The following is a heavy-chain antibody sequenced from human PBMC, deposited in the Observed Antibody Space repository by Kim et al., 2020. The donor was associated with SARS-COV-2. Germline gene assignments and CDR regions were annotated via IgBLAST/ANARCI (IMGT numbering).Heavy chain of an antibody. CDR1: GFTFSSYG. Sequence: GGSLRLSCAASGFTFSSYGMHWVRQAPGKGLEWVAVMWFDGSNNYYADSVKGRFTISRDNSKNTLYLQMNSLRAEDTAVYYCARDFQGGSGSLSIAPKYYFDYWGQGTLVTVSS. D-gene: IGHD3-10*01. J-gene: IGHJ4*02. CDR3: ARDFQGGSGSLSIAPKYYFDY. V-gene: IGHV3-33*01. CDR2: MWFDGSNN.